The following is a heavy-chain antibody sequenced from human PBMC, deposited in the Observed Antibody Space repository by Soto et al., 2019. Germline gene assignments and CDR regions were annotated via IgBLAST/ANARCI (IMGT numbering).Heavy chain of an antibody. Sequence: QVQLQESGPGLVKPSETLSLTCSVSGGSISSYHWNWIRQPPGKGLEWIGGSTNYNPSLKSRVTISVDTSKNQFSLKLTSVTAADTAVYYCARGNSGVYSSSSWPFDIWGQGTMVTVSS. V-gene: IGHV4-59*01. CDR2: GST. CDR3: ARGNSGVYSSSSWPFDI. CDR1: GGSISSYH. J-gene: IGHJ3*02. D-gene: IGHD6-6*01.